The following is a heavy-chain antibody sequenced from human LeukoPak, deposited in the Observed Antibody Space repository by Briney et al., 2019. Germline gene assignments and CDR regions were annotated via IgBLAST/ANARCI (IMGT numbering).Heavy chain of an antibody. D-gene: IGHD2-2*01. J-gene: IGHJ3*02. Sequence: SDTLSLTCAVYGGSFSGYYWSWIRQPPGNGLEWIGELNHSGSTNYNTSLKSRVSISVDAPKHQFSLNLGSVTAADTAVYYCARKDCSRTSCYSPFDSWGEGTMVSVS. V-gene: IGHV4-34*01. CDR1: GGSFSGYY. CDR3: ARKDCSRTSCYSPFDS. CDR2: LNHSGST.